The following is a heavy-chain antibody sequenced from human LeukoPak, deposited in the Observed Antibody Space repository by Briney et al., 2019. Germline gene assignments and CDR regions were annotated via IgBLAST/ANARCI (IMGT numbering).Heavy chain of an antibody. Sequence: SETLSLTCTVSGGSISSSSYYWGWIRQPPGKGLEWIGSIYYSGSTYYNPSLKSRVTISVDTSKNQFSLKLSSVTAADTAVYYCARGGCSSTSCPGWFDPWGQGTLVTVSS. D-gene: IGHD2-2*01. J-gene: IGHJ5*02. CDR3: ARGGCSSTSCPGWFDP. CDR2: IYYSGST. V-gene: IGHV4-39*07. CDR1: GGSISSSSYY.